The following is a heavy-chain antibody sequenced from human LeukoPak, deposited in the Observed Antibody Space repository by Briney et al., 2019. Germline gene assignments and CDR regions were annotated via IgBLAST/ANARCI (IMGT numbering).Heavy chain of an antibody. CDR1: GGTFNSYA. V-gene: IGHV1-69*05. J-gene: IGHJ4*02. CDR2: IIPRLGTT. Sequence: SVKVSCEASGGTFNSYAINWVRQAPGQGLEWMGGIIPRLGTTKYIEKFQGRITITTDESTTTAYMELTSLRSEDTAVYYCAADGTDWGQGTLVTVSS. CDR3: AADGTD.